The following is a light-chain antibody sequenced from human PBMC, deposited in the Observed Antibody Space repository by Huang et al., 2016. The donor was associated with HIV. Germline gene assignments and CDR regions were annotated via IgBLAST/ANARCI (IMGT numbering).Light chain of an antibody. CDR3: QQLSTYPRT. CDR1: EGIGNY. V-gene: IGKV1-9*01. J-gene: IGKJ1*01. CDR2: GAS. Sequence: IPLPQSPSSLSASVGDRVTIPCRASEGIGNYLVWYQQKPGKAPKLLVYGASTLQNGVPSRFSGTGSGTHFTRTISSLQPEDFATYYCQQLSTYPRTFGQGTKVEIK.